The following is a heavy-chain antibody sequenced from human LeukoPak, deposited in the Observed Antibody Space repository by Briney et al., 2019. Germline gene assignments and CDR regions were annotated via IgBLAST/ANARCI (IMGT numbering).Heavy chain of an antibody. D-gene: IGHD6-13*01. CDR3: ARASSWYGWFDP. J-gene: IGHJ5*02. V-gene: IGHV1-2*02. Sequence: ASVKVSCKASGYTFTGYYMHWVRQAPGQGLEWMGWINPNSGGTNYAQKFRGRVTMTRDTSISTAYMELSRLRSDDTAVYYCARASSWYGWFDPWGQGTLVTVSS. CDR2: INPNSGGT. CDR1: GYTFTGYY.